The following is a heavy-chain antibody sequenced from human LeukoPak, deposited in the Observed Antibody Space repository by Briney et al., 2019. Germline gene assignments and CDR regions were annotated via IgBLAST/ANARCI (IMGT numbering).Heavy chain of an antibody. Sequence: GGSLRLSCAASGFTFSSYDMTWVRQAPGKGLEWVSYISSSSSTIYYADSVKGRFTISRDNAKNSLYLQLNSLRAEDTAVYYCAKDQSYSSSWHYFDYWGQGTLVTVSS. J-gene: IGHJ4*02. CDR2: ISSSSSTI. D-gene: IGHD6-13*01. CDR3: AKDQSYSSSWHYFDY. V-gene: IGHV3-48*01. CDR1: GFTFSSYD.